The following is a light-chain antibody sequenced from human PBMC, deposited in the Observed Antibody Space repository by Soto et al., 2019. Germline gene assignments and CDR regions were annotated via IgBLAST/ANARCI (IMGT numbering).Light chain of an antibody. CDR1: QSISSY. CDR2: GVS. Sequence: WAQSLGSLSASVGESVTIICGSSQSISSYLAWYQQKPGKAPKLLIYGVSTLQTGVPSRFSGSGSGTAFTLTIDSLQPEDFATYYCQQLSYFPRGSFGQGTRLEIK. CDR3: QQLSYFPRGS. V-gene: IGKV1-9*01. J-gene: IGKJ5*01.